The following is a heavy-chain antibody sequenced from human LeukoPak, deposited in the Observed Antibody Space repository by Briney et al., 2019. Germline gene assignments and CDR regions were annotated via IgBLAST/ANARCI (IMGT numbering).Heavy chain of an antibody. Sequence: EGSLRLSCAASGFTVSSNYMSWVRQAPGKGLEWVSVIYSGGSTYYADSVKGRFTISRDNSKNTLYLQMNSLRAEDTAVYYCARAGTTGDFDHWGQGTLVTVSS. J-gene: IGHJ4*02. D-gene: IGHD4-11*01. CDR3: ARAGTTGDFDH. CDR1: GFTVSSNY. V-gene: IGHV3-53*01. CDR2: IYSGGST.